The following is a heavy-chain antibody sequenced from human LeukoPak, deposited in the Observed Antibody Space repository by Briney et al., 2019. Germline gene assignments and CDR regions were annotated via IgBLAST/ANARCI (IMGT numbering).Heavy chain of an antibody. V-gene: IGHV1-24*01. J-gene: IGHJ4*02. Sequence: ASVKVSCKASGGTFSSYAISWVRQAPGKGLEWMGGFDPEDGETIYAQKFQGRVTMTEDTSTDTAYMELSSLRSEDTAVYYCATEGYSSSWYPYYFDYWGQGTLVTVSS. D-gene: IGHD6-13*01. CDR3: ATEGYSSSWYPYYFDY. CDR1: GGTFSSYA. CDR2: FDPEDGET.